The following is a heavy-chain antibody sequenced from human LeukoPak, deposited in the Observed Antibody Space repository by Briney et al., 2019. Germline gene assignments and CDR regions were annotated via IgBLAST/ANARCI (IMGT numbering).Heavy chain of an antibody. CDR1: GYSISSGYY. V-gene: IGHV4-38-2*02. CDR3: ARSYSSSWYYFDY. CDR2: IYHSGST. Sequence: SETLSLTCTVSGYSISSGYYWGWIRQPPGKGLEWIGSIYHSGSTYYNPSLKSRVTISVDTSKNQFSLKLSSVTTADTAVYYCARSYSSSWYYFDYWGQGTLVTVSS. D-gene: IGHD6-13*01. J-gene: IGHJ4*02.